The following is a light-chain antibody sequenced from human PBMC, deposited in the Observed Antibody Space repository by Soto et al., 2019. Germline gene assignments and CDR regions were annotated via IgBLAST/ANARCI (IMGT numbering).Light chain of an antibody. CDR3: EYYGTSIT. V-gene: IGKV3-20*01. J-gene: IGKJ4*01. CDR2: GTS. Sequence: EIVLTQSPVTLSLSPGERVTLSCRASQSIDNNHLAWYQQKPGQAPRLLIHGTSNRATGIPDRFSGSGSGTDFTLTFSRLEPEDFAGYYCEYYGTSITFGGGTKVDI. CDR1: QSIDNNH.